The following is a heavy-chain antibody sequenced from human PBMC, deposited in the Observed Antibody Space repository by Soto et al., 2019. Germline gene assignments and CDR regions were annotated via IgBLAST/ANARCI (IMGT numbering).Heavy chain of an antibody. CDR3: ARGTVTARVAFDI. Sequence: SVQGCGKASGGTFSGYAISWVRQAPGQGLEWMGGIIPIFGTANYAQKFQGRVTITADKSTSTAYMELSSLRSEDTAVYYCARGTVTARVAFDIWGQGTTVHVS. CDR1: GGTFSGYA. V-gene: IGHV1-69*06. CDR2: IIPIFGTA. J-gene: IGHJ3*02. D-gene: IGHD1-20*01.